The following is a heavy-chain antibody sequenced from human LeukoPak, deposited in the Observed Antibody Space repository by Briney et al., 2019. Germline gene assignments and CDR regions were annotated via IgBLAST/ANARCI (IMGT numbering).Heavy chain of an antibody. Sequence: SETLSLTCTVSGDSISGFYWSWIPQPPGKSLELIAYIYSSWSTNYNPSLKSRVTVSVDTYKNLFSLKLDSVTAADTDVYYCARHGGSYATRSSFDPWGQGTLVIVSS. V-gene: IGHV4-59*08. CDR2: IYSSWST. CDR3: ARHGGSYATRSSFDP. CDR1: GDSISGFY. J-gene: IGHJ5*02. D-gene: IGHD1-26*01.